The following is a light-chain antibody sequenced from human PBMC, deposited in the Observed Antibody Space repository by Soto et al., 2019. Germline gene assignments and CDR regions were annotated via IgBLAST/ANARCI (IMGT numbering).Light chain of an antibody. CDR2: GAS. CDR1: QSVSIH. Sequence: EIVMTQSPGTLSVSPGESVTLSCRASQSVSIHLSWFQHRPGQVPRLLIYGASRRVPGVPARFSGSGSGTEFTLTISGLQSEDFAVYYCQQASNWPRTFGQGTKVDIK. V-gene: IGKV3-15*01. CDR3: QQASNWPRT. J-gene: IGKJ1*01.